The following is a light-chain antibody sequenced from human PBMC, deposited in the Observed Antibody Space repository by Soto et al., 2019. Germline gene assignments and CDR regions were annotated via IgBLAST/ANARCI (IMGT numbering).Light chain of an antibody. V-gene: IGKV3-20*01. CDR2: GAS. CDR1: QSVSSSF. Sequence: EIVLTQSPGSLSLSPGEGATLSCRASQSVSSSFFAWYQQKPGQAPSLLIYGASRRATGVPDRFSGSGSGTDFTLSISRLEPDDLAVYYCQQYESSVTFGQGTKVEIK. J-gene: IGKJ1*01. CDR3: QQYESSVT.